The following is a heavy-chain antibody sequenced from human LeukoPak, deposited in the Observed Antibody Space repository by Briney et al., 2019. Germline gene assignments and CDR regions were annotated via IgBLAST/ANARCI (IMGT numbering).Heavy chain of an antibody. D-gene: IGHD3-16*01. CDR1: GFTFSSNV. CDR2: IPASGGST. J-gene: IGHJ4*02. CDR3: AAPGGLDY. V-gene: IGHV3-23*01. Sequence: PGGSLRLSCAASGFTFSSNVMIWVRQAPGKGLEWVSSIPASGGSTYYADSVKGRFTISRDNAKNSLYLQMNSLRAEDTAVYYCAAPGGLDYWGQGTLVTVSS.